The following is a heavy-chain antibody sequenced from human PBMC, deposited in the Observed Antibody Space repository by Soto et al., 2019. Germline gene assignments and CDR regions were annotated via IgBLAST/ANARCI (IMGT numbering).Heavy chain of an antibody. CDR2: ISAYNGDT. CDR1: GYTFTNYG. D-gene: IGHD6-13*01. J-gene: IGHJ4*02. CDR3: ARKGVSAADPMDY. V-gene: IGHV1-18*01. Sequence: QVHLVQSGAEAKQPGATVKVSCKASGYTFTNYGISWVRQAPGQGLEWMAWISAYNGDTKYAQKVQGRVTMNTDTSTSTAYMELRSLTSDDTAVYYCARKGVSAADPMDYWGQGTLVTVSS.